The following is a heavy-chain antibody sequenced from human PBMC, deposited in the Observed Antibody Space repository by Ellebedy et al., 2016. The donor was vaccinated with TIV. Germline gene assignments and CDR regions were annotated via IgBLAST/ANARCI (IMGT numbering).Heavy chain of an antibody. Sequence: MPSETLSLTCSVSGGSISSGGYYWNWIRQHPGKGLEWIGYISYSGRTDYNPSLKSRVTISVDTSKNQFSLKLSSVTAADTAVYYCARFYASSSPATYYFDCWGQGTLVTVSS. J-gene: IGHJ4*02. V-gene: IGHV4-31*03. D-gene: IGHD6-6*01. CDR1: GGSISSGGYY. CDR3: ARFYASSSPATYYFDC. CDR2: ISYSGRT.